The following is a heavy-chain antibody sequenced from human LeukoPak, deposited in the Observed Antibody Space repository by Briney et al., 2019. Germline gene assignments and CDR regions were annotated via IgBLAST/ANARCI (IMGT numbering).Heavy chain of an antibody. Sequence: SETLSLTCTVSGGSISSYYWSWIRQPPGKGLEWIGHIYYSGSTNYNPSLKSRVTISVDTSKNQFSLKLSSVTAADTAVYYCARGAGATTGAFDIWGQGTMVTVSS. J-gene: IGHJ3*02. V-gene: IGHV4-59*01. CDR1: GGSISSYY. D-gene: IGHD1-26*01. CDR3: ARGAGATTGAFDI. CDR2: IYYSGST.